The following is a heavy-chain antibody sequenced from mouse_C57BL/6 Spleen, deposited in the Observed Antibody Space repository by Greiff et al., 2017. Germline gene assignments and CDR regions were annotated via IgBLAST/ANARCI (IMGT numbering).Heavy chain of an antibody. V-gene: IGHV14-3*01. J-gene: IGHJ4*01. CDR3: ANYKKAMDY. Sequence: EVQLQQSVAELVRPGASVKLSCTASGFNIKNNYMHWVKQRPEQGLEWIGRIDPANGNTKYAPKFQGTATITTATTYNTAYMQLSSLTSEDTAIYYSANYKKAMDYWGQGTSVTVSS. CDR2: IDPANGNT. D-gene: IGHD2-12*01. CDR1: GFNIKNNY.